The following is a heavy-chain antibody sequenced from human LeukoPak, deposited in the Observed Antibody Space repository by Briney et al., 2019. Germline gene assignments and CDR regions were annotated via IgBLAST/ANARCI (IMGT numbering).Heavy chain of an antibody. J-gene: IGHJ3*02. V-gene: IGHV3-30*03. D-gene: IGHD2-15*01. CDR3: ARGSPPDI. CDR1: GFTFRSYG. Sequence: GGSLRLSCAASGFTFRSYGMHWVRQAPGKGLEWVAVISYDGSKEHYGDSVKGRFSISRDNSKNTLYLQMNSLRAEDTAVYYCARGSPPDIWGQGIMVTVSS. CDR2: ISYDGSKE.